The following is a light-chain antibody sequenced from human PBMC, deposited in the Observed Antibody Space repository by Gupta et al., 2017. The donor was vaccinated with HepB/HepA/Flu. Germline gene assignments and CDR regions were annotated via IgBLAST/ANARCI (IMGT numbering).Light chain of an antibody. CDR2: RNN. CDR1: SPNIGSNY. Sequence: QSVLTQPPSASGTPGQRVTIFCSGGSPNIGSNYVYWYQQLPGTAPKLLIYRNNQWPSGVPDRFSGSKSGTSASLAISGLRSEDEADYYCATWDDSLSSVVFGGGTKLTVL. CDR3: ATWDDSLSSVV. V-gene: IGLV1-47*01. J-gene: IGLJ2*01.